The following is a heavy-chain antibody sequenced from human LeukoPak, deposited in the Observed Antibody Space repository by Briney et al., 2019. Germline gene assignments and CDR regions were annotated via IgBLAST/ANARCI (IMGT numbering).Heavy chain of an antibody. Sequence: ASVKVSCKASGYTFTGYYMHWVRQAPGQGLEWMGRINPNSGGTNYAQKFQGRVTITRDTSINTAYMELSRLRSDDTAVYYCARDGNDYGDYYFDYWGQGTLVTVSS. J-gene: IGHJ4*02. CDR2: INPNSGGT. D-gene: IGHD4-17*01. CDR3: ARDGNDYGDYYFDY. V-gene: IGHV1-2*06. CDR1: GYTFTGYY.